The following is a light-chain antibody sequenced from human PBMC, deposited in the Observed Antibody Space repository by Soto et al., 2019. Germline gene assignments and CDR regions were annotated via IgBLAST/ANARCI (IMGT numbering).Light chain of an antibody. V-gene: IGKV3-11*01. CDR2: DAS. CDR1: QNLHNY. CDR3: QQRCNWPRT. J-gene: IGKJ4*01. Sequence: EIVLTQSPATLSLSPGERATLSCRASQNLHNYLVWYQQKPGQAPRLLIYDASNRATGIPARFSGSGSETDFSLTISSLQPEDFAVYYCQQRCNWPRTFGGGTMVEIK.